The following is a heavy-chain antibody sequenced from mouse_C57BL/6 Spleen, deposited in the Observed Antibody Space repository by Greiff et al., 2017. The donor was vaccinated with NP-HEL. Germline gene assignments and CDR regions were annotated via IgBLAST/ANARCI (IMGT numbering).Heavy chain of an antibody. D-gene: IGHD2-4*01. V-gene: IGHV1-52*01. J-gene: IGHJ2*01. CDR2: IDPSDSET. Sequence: QVQLQQPGDELVRPGSSVKLSCKASGYTFTSYWMHWVKQRPIQGLEWIGNIDPSDSETHYNQKFKDKATLTVDKSSSTAYMQLSSLTSEDSAVYYCARLYDYDGGYYFDYWGQGTTLTVSS. CDR3: ARLYDYDGGYYFDY. CDR1: GYTFTSYW.